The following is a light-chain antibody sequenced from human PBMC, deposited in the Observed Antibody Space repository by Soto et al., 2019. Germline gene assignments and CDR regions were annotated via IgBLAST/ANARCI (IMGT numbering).Light chain of an antibody. CDR2: ATS. CDR1: QGIAPY. Sequence: DVQMTQSPSSLSAFVGDRVTITCRASQGIAPYLAWFQQKPGKVPKLLIYATSTLQSGVPSRFSGSGSGTDFTPTINSLQPEDVGTYYCQKYNSAPLTFGGGTKV. V-gene: IGKV1-27*01. CDR3: QKYNSAPLT. J-gene: IGKJ4*01.